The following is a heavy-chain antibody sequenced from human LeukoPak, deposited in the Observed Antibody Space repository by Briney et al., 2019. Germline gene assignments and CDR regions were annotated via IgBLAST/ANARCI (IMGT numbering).Heavy chain of an antibody. J-gene: IGHJ6*03. CDR3: AREITGDYYYYMDV. CDR1: GGSMNGFY. CDR2: IYYSGTT. Sequence: SETLSLTCTVSGGSMNGFYWSWIRQPPGKGLEWIGYIYYSGTTNYNASLKSRVTISVDTSKNQFSLKLSPVTTADTAVYFCAREITGDYYYYMDVWGKGTTVTISS. V-gene: IGHV4-59*01. D-gene: IGHD1-20*01.